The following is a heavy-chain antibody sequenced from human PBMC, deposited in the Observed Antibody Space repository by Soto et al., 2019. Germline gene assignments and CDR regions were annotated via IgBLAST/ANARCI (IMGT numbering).Heavy chain of an antibody. CDR3: AKSGPTNYFDY. CDR1: GFTFSTYA. V-gene: IGHV3-23*01. CDR2: LSGGGAFT. J-gene: IGHJ4*02. Sequence: PGGSLRLSCAASGFTFSTYAMNWVRQAPGKGLEWVSGLSGGGAFTYYADSVKCRFTISRDDSKNTLYLQMNSLRVDDTAVYYCAKSGPTNYFDYWGQGALVTVSS.